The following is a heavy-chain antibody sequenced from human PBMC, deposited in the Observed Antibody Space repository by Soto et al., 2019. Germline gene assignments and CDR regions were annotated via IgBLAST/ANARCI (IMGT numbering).Heavy chain of an antibody. CDR2: MSGTGGST. J-gene: IGHJ4*02. CDR1: GFTFSSYA. D-gene: IGHD6-19*01. CDR3: AKADFSSGWSPSYFDY. V-gene: IGHV3-23*01. Sequence: EVQLLESGGGLVQPGRSLRLSCAASGFTFSSYAMNWVRQAPGKGLEWVSAMSGTGGSTYYADSVKGRFTISRDNSKNTLYPQMNSLRVEDTAVFYCAKADFSSGWSPSYFDYWGQGTLVSVSS.